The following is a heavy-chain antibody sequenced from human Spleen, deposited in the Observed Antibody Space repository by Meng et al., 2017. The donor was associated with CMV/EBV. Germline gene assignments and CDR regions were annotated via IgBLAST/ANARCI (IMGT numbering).Heavy chain of an antibody. D-gene: IGHD2-2*01. Sequence: SGFTFSSDAMQWVRQAPGKGLEWVTVISYDGSSKYYADSVKSRFTISRDNSKNTLYLQMNSLRAEDTAVYYCARGEYQLLGLGAVDIWGQGTMVTVSS. CDR3: ARGEYQLLGLGAVDI. J-gene: IGHJ3*02. V-gene: IGHV3-30*04. CDR1: GFTFSSDA. CDR2: ISYDGSSK.